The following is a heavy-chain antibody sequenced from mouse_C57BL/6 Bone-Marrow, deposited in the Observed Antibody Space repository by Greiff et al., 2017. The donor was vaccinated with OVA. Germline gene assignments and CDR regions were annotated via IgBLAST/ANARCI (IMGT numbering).Heavy chain of an antibody. CDR1: GYAFSSYW. J-gene: IGHJ2*01. Sequence: VKLVESGAELVKPGASVKISCKASGYAFSSYWMNWVKQRPGKGLEWIGQIYPGDGDTNYNGKFKGKATLTADKSSSTAYMQLSSLTSEDSAVYFCARDGGGDYFDYWGQGTTLTVSS. D-gene: IGHD2-3*01. CDR2: IYPGDGDT. CDR3: ARDGGGDYFDY. V-gene: IGHV1-80*01.